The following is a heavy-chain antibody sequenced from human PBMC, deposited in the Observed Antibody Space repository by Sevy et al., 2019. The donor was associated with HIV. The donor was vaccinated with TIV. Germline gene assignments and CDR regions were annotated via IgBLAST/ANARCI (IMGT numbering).Heavy chain of an antibody. V-gene: IGHV3-23*01. J-gene: IGHJ4*02. D-gene: IGHD2-8*01. CDR1: GFTFSKYS. CDR3: AREGCTKPHDY. CDR2: LSFGCGEI. Sequence: GGSLRLSCAASGFTFSKYSMSWVRQPPGEGRGWVSTLSFGCGEINYADSVKGLFTSSRDNSKSSVYLQMNNLRPEDTDVYYCAREGCTKPHDYWGQGTLVTVSS.